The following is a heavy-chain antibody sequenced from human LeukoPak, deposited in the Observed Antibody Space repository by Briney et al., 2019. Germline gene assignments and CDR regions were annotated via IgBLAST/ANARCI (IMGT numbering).Heavy chain of an antibody. CDR3: TRRLSNGATLNYFDY. D-gene: IGHD4/OR15-4a*01. CDR1: GGSISSYY. CDR2: IYYSGST. V-gene: IGHV4-59*12. Sequence: PSETLSLTCTVSGGSISSYYWSWIRQPPGKGLEWIGYIYYSGSTNYNPSLKSRVTMSVDTSKNQFSLKLSSVTAADTAVYYCTRRLSNGATLNYFDYWGQGTLVTVSS. J-gene: IGHJ4*02.